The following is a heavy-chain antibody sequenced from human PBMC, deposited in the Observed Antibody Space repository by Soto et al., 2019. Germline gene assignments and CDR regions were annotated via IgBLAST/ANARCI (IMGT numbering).Heavy chain of an antibody. CDR3: ARGINHSGKAEKGVDV. CDR2: IIPIFGTA. V-gene: IGHV1-69*01. D-gene: IGHD2-15*01. CDR1: GGTFSSYA. J-gene: IGHJ6*02. Sequence: QVQLVQSGAEVKTPGSSVKVSCKASGGTFSSYAISWVRQAPGQGLEWMGGIIPIFGTANYAQKFQGRVTITADESTSAASRELCSLGSEVTAVCCSARGINHSGKAEKGVDVWGQGTTVTVSS.